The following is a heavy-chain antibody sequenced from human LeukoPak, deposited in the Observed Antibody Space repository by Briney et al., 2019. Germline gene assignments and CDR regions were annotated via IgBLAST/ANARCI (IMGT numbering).Heavy chain of an antibody. Sequence: PSETLSLTCTVSGGSISSYYWSWIRQPPGKGLELIGYIYYSGSTNYNPSLKSRVTISVDTSKNQFSLRLSAVTAADTAVYYCARHGGSYTFDLWGQGVLVTVSS. J-gene: IGHJ4*02. CDR2: IYYSGST. CDR1: GGSISSYY. CDR3: ARHGGSYTFDL. D-gene: IGHD1-26*01. V-gene: IGHV4-59*01.